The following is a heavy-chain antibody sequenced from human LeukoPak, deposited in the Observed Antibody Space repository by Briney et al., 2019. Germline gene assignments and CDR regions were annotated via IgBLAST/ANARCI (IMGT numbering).Heavy chain of an antibody. V-gene: IGHV3-7*03. Sequence: PGGSLRLSCAASGFTVSSYWISWVRQAPGKGLEWVANIKQDGSEKYYVDSVKGRFTISRDNAKNSLYLQMNSLRAEDTAVYYCARGPITMVRGVPAAWGQGTLVTVSS. D-gene: IGHD3-10*01. CDR3: ARGPITMVRGVPAA. CDR2: IKQDGSEK. CDR1: GFTVSSYW. J-gene: IGHJ5*02.